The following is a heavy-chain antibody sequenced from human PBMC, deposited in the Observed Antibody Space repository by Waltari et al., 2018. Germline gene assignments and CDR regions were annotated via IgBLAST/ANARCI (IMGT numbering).Heavy chain of an antibody. CDR1: GFTFSSYS. J-gene: IGHJ4*02. D-gene: IGHD3-22*01. Sequence: EVQLVESGGGLVKPGGSLRLSCAASGFTFSSYSMNWVRQAPAKGLEWVSSISSSSSYIYYADSVKGRFTISRDNANNSLYLQMNSLRAEDTAVYYCASDSSGYYLDYWGQGTLVTVSS. CDR2: ISSSSSYI. V-gene: IGHV3-21*01. CDR3: ASDSSGYYLDY.